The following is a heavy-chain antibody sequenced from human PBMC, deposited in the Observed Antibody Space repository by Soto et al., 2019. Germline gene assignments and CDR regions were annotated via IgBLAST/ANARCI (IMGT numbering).Heavy chain of an antibody. CDR3: ARVDTAMGSDY. CDR2: INHSGST. V-gene: IGHV4-34*01. J-gene: IGHJ4*02. Sequence: SETLSLTCAVYGGSFSGYYGSWIRQPPGKGLEWIGEINHSGSTNYNPSLKSRVTISVDTSKNQFSLKLSSVTAADTAVYYCARVDTAMGSDYWGQGTLVTVSS. CDR1: GGSFSGYY. D-gene: IGHD5-18*01.